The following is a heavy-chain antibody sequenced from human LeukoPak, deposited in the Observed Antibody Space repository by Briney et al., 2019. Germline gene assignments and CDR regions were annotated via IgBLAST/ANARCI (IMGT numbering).Heavy chain of an antibody. Sequence: GGSLRLSCAASGFTVSSNYMSWVRQAPGKGLEWVSVVYSGGTTYYADSLKGRFTISKDNSNNTLYLQMNSLRAEDTAVYYCTSRVVVPAAISDYWGQGTLVTVS. CDR3: TSRVVVPAAISDY. J-gene: IGHJ4*02. V-gene: IGHV3-53*01. D-gene: IGHD2-2*01. CDR1: GFTVSSNY. CDR2: VYSGGTT.